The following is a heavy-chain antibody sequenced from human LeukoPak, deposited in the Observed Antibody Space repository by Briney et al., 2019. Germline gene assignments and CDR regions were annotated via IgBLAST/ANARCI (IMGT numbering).Heavy chain of an antibody. CDR2: IHSGGST. CDR3: ARFRQQLVLDY. Sequence: GGSLRLSCAASGFTVSSNYMSWARQAPGKGLEWVTVIHSGGSTYYADSVKGRFTISRDNSKNTLYLQMNSLRAEDTAVYYCARFRQQLVLDYWGQGTLVTVSS. CDR1: GFTVSSNY. J-gene: IGHJ4*02. D-gene: IGHD6-13*01. V-gene: IGHV3-53*01.